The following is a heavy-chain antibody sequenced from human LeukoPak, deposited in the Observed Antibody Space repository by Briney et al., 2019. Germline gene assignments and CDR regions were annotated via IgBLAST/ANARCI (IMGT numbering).Heavy chain of an antibody. CDR1: GFSFRSCW. J-gene: IGHJ4*02. D-gene: IGHD3-10*01. CDR2: INGDGSTT. Sequence: PGGSLRLSCAASGFSFRSCWMHWVRQAPGKELVWVSRINGDGSTTNYADSVRGRFTISRDNAKNSLYLQMNSLRAEDTAVYYCARDWGGGTHDYWGQGTLVTVSS. CDR3: ARDWGGGTHDY. V-gene: IGHV3-74*01.